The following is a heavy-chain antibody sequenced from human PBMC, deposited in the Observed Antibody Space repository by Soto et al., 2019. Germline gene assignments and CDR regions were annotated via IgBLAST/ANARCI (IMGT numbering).Heavy chain of an antibody. CDR2: ISSSSNTI. CDR1: GFTFTSYS. D-gene: IGHD2-21*01. Sequence: GGSLRLSCATSGFTFTSYSMNWVRQAPGRGLEWLSYISSSSNTIFYADSVKGRFTISRDSANSSLYLQLTSLRDDDTALYFCARALRWRRGTFDFWGQGTPVTVSS. J-gene: IGHJ4*02. CDR3: ARALRWRRGTFDF. V-gene: IGHV3-48*02.